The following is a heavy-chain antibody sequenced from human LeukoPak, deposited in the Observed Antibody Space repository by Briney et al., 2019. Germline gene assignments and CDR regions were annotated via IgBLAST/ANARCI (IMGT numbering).Heavy chain of an antibody. D-gene: IGHD1-26*01. J-gene: IGHJ4*02. Sequence: GGSLRLSCAASGFTFSSYSMNWVRQAPGKGLEWVSRISSSSSYIYYADSLKGRFTISRDNAKNSLFLQVNSLRAEDTAVYYCARGEVFDCWGQGTLVTVSS. CDR3: ARGEVFDC. CDR2: ISSSSSYI. V-gene: IGHV3-21*01. CDR1: GFTFSSYS.